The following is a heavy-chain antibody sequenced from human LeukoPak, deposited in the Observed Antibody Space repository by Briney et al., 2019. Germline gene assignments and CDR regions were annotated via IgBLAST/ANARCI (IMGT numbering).Heavy chain of an antibody. CDR2: IYTSGST. CDR3: ARDSCSGGSCHSSVWYFDL. CDR1: GGSISSGSYY. V-gene: IGHV4-61*02. D-gene: IGHD2-15*01. Sequence: SETLSLTCTVSGGSISSGSYYWSWIRQPAGKGLEWIGRIYTSGSTNYNPSLKSRDTISVDSSKNQFSLKLSSVTAADTAVYYCARDSCSGGSCHSSVWYFDLWGRGTLVTVSS. J-gene: IGHJ2*01.